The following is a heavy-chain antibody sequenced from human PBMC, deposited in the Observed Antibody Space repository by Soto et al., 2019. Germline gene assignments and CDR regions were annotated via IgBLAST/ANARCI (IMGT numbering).Heavy chain of an antibody. Sequence: EVQLVQSGGGLVKPGGSLTLSCAASGFTFSDNSVNWVRQAPGKGLEWVSSFSRTSDSLYYADSVKGRFTISRDNAQKSVYLQMNSLRAEDTAIYYCARELSDHIAFDYWGQGALVTVSS. J-gene: IGHJ4*02. CDR3: ARELSDHIAFDY. D-gene: IGHD2-21*01. CDR1: GFTFSDNS. CDR2: FSRTSDSL. V-gene: IGHV3-21*01.